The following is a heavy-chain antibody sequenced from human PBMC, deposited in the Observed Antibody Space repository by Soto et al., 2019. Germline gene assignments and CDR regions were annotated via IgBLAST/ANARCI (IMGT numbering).Heavy chain of an antibody. CDR1: GFTFSSYA. Sequence: PGGSPRLSWAASGFTFSSYAMSWVRQAPGKGLEWVSAISGSGGSTYYADSVKGRFTISRDNSKNTLYLQMNSLRAEDTAVYYCAKESRRSGWYNYFDYWGQGTLVTVSS. CDR3: AKESRRSGWYNYFDY. J-gene: IGHJ4*02. CDR2: ISGSGGST. V-gene: IGHV3-23*01. D-gene: IGHD6-19*01.